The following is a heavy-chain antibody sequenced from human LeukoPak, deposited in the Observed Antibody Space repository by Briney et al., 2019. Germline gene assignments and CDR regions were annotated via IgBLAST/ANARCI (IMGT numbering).Heavy chain of an antibody. Sequence: ASVRVSCKASGYTFTGYYMHWVRQAPGQGLEWMGWINPNSGGTNYAQKFQGRVTMTRDTSISTAYMELSRLRSDDTAVYYCARGIYGGNGFDYWGQGTLVAVSS. CDR3: ARGIYGGNGFDY. CDR2: INPNSGGT. V-gene: IGHV1-2*02. J-gene: IGHJ4*02. CDR1: GYTFTGYY. D-gene: IGHD4-23*01.